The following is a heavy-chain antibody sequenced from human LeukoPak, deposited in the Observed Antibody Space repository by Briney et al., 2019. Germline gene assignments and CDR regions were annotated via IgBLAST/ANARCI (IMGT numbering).Heavy chain of an antibody. V-gene: IGHV1-69*01. Sequence: ASVKVSCKASGGTFSSYAISWVRQAPGQGLEWMGGIIPIFGTANYAQKFQGRVTITADESTSTAYMELSSLRSEDTAVYYCARSEPDSHAFDIWGQGTMVTVSS. CDR1: GGTFSSYA. J-gene: IGHJ3*02. CDR2: IIPIFGTA. CDR3: ARSEPDSHAFDI. D-gene: IGHD3-22*01.